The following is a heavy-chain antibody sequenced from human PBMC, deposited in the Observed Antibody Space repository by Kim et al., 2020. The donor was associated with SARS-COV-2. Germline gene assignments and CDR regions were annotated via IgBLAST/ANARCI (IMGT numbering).Heavy chain of an antibody. Sequence: ASVKVSCKASGYTFTSYAMNWVRQAPGQGLEWMGWINTNTGNPTYAQGSTGRFVFTWDPSVSTAYLQISSLKAEDTALYYCARDNSVTILGVVLKGDAFDSWSQGTIVTVSS. CDR1: GYTFTSYA. CDR2: INTNTGNP. V-gene: IGHV7-4-1*02. D-gene: IGHD3-3*01. J-gene: IGHJ3*02. CDR3: ARDNSVTILGVVLKGDAFDS.